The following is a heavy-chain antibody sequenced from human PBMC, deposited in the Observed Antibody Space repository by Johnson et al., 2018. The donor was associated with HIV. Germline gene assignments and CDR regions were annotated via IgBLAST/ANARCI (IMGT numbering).Heavy chain of an antibody. CDR1: GFTFSDYY. CDR2: ISYDGSNK. V-gene: IGHV3-30*03. Sequence: QVRLVESGGGLVKPGGSLRLSCAASGFTFSDYYMSWIRQAPGKGLEWVAVISYDGSNKYYADSVKGRFTISRDNSKNTLYLQMNSLRAEDTAVYHCTATMIVVVISRDDAFDIWGQGTMVTVSS. D-gene: IGHD3-22*01. J-gene: IGHJ3*02. CDR3: TATMIVVVISRDDAFDI.